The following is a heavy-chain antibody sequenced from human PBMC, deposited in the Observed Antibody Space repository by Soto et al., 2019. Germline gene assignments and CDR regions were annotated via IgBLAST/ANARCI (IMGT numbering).Heavy chain of an antibody. CDR1: GYTFTGYY. CDR2: INPNSGGT. D-gene: IGHD6-19*01. CDR3: ARDLDSSRWYPRLYYYYYGMDV. J-gene: IGHJ6*02. V-gene: IGHV1-2*02. Sequence: ASVKVSCKASGYTFTGYYMHWVRQAPGQGLEWMGWINPNSGGTNYAQKFQGRVTMTRDTSISTAYMELSRLRSDDTAVYYCARDLDSSRWYPRLYYYYYGMDVWGQGTTVTVSS.